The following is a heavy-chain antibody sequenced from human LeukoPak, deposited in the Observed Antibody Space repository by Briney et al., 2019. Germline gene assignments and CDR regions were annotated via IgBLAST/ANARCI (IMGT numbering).Heavy chain of an antibody. J-gene: IGHJ4*02. Sequence: PSQTLSLTCTVSGGSISSGGYYWSWIRQHPGKGLEWIGYIYYGGSTYYNPSLKSRVTISVDTSKNQFSLKLSSVTAADTAVYYCARSPGDWAYYFDYWGQGTLVTVSS. D-gene: IGHD7-27*01. V-gene: IGHV4-31*03. CDR1: GGSISSGGYY. CDR3: ARSPGDWAYYFDY. CDR2: IYYGGST.